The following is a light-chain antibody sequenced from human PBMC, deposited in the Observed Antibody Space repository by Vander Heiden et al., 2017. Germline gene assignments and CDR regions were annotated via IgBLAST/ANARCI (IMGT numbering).Light chain of an antibody. J-gene: IGKJ1*01. Sequence: VSTYSHSTLSLPPGEGAILSCSASQSGSSYLAWYHQKPGQAPRLLIYDASNRATGIPARFSGSGSGTDFTLTISSLEPEDFAVYYCQQRSNWPWTFGQGTKVEIK. CDR3: QQRSNWPWT. CDR1: QSGSSY. V-gene: IGKV3-11*01. CDR2: DAS.